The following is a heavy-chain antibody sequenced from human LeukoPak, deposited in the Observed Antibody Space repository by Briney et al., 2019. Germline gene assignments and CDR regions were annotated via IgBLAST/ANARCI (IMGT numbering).Heavy chain of an antibody. CDR2: IYTSGTT. Sequence: SETLSLTCTVSGGSISSYCWNWVRQPPGKGLEWIGYIYTSGTTDYNPSLKSRVTMSVGTSKNQLSMELRFLTAADTAVYYCATSYDAKTAPYDLWGQGTLVTVSS. J-gene: IGHJ5*02. V-gene: IGHV4-4*09. D-gene: IGHD3-3*01. CDR1: GGSISSYC. CDR3: ATSYDAKTAPYDL.